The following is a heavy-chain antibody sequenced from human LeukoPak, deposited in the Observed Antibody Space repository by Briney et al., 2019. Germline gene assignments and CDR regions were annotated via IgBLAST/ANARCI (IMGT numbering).Heavy chain of an antibody. CDR3: ARDGVVTTSDFDY. J-gene: IGHJ4*02. CDR2: ISSSSSYI. Sequence: GGSLRLSCAASGFTFSSYSMNWVRQAPGKGLEWVSSISSSSSYIYYADSVKGRFTISRDNAKNSLYLQMNSLRAEDTAVYYCARDGVVTTSDFDYWGQGTLVTVSS. CDR1: GFTFSSYS. V-gene: IGHV3-21*01. D-gene: IGHD2-21*02.